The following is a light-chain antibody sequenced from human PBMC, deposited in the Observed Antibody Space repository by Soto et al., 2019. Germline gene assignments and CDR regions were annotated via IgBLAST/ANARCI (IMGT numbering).Light chain of an antibody. CDR3: QQYGGSPPYT. Sequence: VLTQSPGTLSLSPGERATISCRASQTISSSYLAWYQRKPGQAPRLLIYGVSTSATGIPHRFSGSGSGTDFTLTISRLEPEDCGVYYCQQYGGSPPYTFGQGTRLEIK. CDR2: GVS. J-gene: IGKJ2*01. CDR1: QTISSSY. V-gene: IGKV3-20*01.